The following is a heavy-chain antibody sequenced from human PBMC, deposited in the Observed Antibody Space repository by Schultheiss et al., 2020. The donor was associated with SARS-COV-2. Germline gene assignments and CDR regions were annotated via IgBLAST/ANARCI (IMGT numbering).Heavy chain of an antibody. J-gene: IGHJ6*03. D-gene: IGHD3-3*01. CDR1: GFTVSSNY. Sequence: GGSLRLSCAASGFTVSSNYMSWVRQAPGKGLEWVSVIYSGGSTYYADSVKGRFTISRDNAKNTLYLQMNSLRAEDTAVYYCAKAVHLEWPYYYYMDVWGKGTTVTVSS. CDR3: AKAVHLEWPYYYYMDV. CDR2: IYSGGST. V-gene: IGHV3-53*01.